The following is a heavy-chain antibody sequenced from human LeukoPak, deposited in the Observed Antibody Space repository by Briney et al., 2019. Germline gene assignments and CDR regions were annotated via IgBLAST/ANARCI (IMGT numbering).Heavy chain of an antibody. D-gene: IGHD3-10*01. CDR1: GGSISSYY. Sequence: PSETLSLTCTVSGGSISSYYWSWIRQPPGKGLEWIGEINHSGSTNYNPSLKSRVTISVDTSKNQFSLKLSSVTAADTAVYYCARDANYYRSASPFDYWGQGTLVTVSS. V-gene: IGHV4-34*01. J-gene: IGHJ4*02. CDR2: INHSGST. CDR3: ARDANYYRSASPFDY.